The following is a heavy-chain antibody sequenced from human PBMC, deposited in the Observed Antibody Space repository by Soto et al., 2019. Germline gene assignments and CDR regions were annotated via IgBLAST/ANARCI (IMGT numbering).Heavy chain of an antibody. D-gene: IGHD3-22*01. CDR2: ISSSSSHI. CDR1: GFTFSSYS. CDR3: AREMTSRYYYDSSGPDDAFDI. J-gene: IGHJ3*02. V-gene: IGHV3-21*01. Sequence: GGSLRLSCAASGFTFSSYSMNWVRQAPGKGLEWVSSISSSSSHIYYADSVKGRFTISRDNAKNSLYLQMNSLRAEDTAVYYCAREMTSRYYYDSSGPDDAFDIWGQGTMVTVSS.